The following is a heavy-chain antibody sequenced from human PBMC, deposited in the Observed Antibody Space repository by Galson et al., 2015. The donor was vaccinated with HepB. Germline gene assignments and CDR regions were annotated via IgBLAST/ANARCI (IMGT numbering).Heavy chain of an antibody. CDR2: IKKDGSER. CDR3: ARDWSRSFPVDS. D-gene: IGHD6-6*01. J-gene: IGHJ4*02. Sequence: SLRLSCAASGFIFSSYWMSWVRQAPGKGLEWVANIKKDGSERFYVDSVKGRFTISRDNAKNSLYLQMNSLRAEDTAIYYCARDWSRSFPVDSWGQGTLVTVSS. CDR1: GFIFSSYW. V-gene: IGHV3-7*03.